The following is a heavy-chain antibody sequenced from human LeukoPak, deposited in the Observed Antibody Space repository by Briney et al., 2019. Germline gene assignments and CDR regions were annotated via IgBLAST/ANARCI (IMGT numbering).Heavy chain of an antibody. J-gene: IGHJ4*02. CDR3: ARRTAAGTFDY. Sequence: PTETLSPTCTVSRASVSSGSYYWSSIRHPPRKGMEWIGYIYHSARTNYRPSLKSRVAISLDTSENEFSLKLSSVTAAETAVYYCARRTAAGTFDYWGQGTLVTVSS. V-gene: IGHV4-61*01. D-gene: IGHD6-13*01. CDR1: RASVSSGSYY. CDR2: IYHSART.